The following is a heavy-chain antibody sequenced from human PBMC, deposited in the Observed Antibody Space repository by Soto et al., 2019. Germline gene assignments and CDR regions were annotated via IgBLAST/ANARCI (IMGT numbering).Heavy chain of an antibody. D-gene: IGHD2-2*01. CDR1: GGTISSYS. CDR3: ARVLSCTSCSNWFDP. J-gene: IGHJ5*02. Sequence: SVKASCKASGGTISSYSMSWVRQAQEQGLEWMGRIIPILGIANYAQKFQGRVTITADKSTSTAYMELSSLRSEDTAVYYCARVLSCTSCSNWFDPWGQGTLVTVSS. V-gene: IGHV1-69*04. CDR2: IIPILGIA.